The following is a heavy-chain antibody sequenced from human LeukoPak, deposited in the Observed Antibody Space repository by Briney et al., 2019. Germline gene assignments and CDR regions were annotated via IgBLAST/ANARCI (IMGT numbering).Heavy chain of an antibody. CDR3: VKGYCSSTSCYGDY. CDR2: TGSNGGST. V-gene: IGHV3-64D*09. Sequence: TGGSLRLSCSGSGFTFSSYAMHWVRQAPGKGLEYVSATGSNGGSTYYADSVKGRFTISRDNSKNTLYLQVSSLRAEDTAVYYCVKGYCSSTSCYGDYWGQGALVTVSS. CDR1: GFTFSSYA. D-gene: IGHD2-2*01. J-gene: IGHJ4*02.